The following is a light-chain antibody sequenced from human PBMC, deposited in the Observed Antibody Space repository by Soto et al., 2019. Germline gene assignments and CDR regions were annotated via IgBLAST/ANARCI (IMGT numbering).Light chain of an antibody. V-gene: IGKV1-5*01. J-gene: IGKJ2*01. CDR1: QNISGW. Sequence: IQMTQSPSTLSASVGDGVTITCRASQNISGWLAWYQQRPGKAPKFLIYDASNLETGVSSRFSGSGSGTDVTLAIRSLQADDFSTYYWQQYDSSSPTFVQGTKLESK. CDR3: QQYDSSSPT. CDR2: DAS.